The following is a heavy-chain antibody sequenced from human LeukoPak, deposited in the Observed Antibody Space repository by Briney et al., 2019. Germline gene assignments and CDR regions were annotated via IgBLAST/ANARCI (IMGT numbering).Heavy chain of an antibody. CDR3: ARDGGRITIFGVASDAFDI. J-gene: IGHJ3*02. Sequence: GGSLRLSCAASGFTFSSYAMHWVRQAPGKGLEWVAVISYDGSNKYYADSVKGRFTISRDNSKNTLYLQMNSLRAEDTAVYYCARDGGRITIFGVASDAFDIWGQGTMVTVSS. D-gene: IGHD3-3*01. V-gene: IGHV3-30-3*01. CDR1: GFTFSSYA. CDR2: ISYDGSNK.